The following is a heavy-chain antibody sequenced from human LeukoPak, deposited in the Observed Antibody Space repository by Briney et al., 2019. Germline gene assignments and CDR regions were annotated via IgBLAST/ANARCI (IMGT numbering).Heavy chain of an antibody. D-gene: IGHD6-19*01. J-gene: IGHJ6*03. CDR2: IIPIFGTA. CDR1: GGTFSSYA. V-gene: IGHV1-69*06. Sequence: SVKVSCKASGGTFSSYAISWVRQAPGQGLEWMGGIIPIFGTANYAQKFQGRVTITADKSTSTAYMELSSLRSEDTAVYYCARVGQWLPYYYYHMDVWGKGTTVTVSS. CDR3: ARVGQWLPYYYYHMDV.